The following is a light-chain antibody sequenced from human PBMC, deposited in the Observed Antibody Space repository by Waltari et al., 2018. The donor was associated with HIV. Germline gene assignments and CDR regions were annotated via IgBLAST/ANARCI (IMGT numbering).Light chain of an antibody. V-gene: IGLV1-44*01. CDR2: STN. Sequence: QSVLTQPPSASGTPGQRVTVSCSGSSSNIGSNTVNWYQQPPGTAPKLLIYSTNQRPSVVPDRFSGSKSGTAASLAISGLQSEDEADYYCAAWDDSLNGPVFGGGTKLTVL. J-gene: IGLJ3*02. CDR1: SSNIGSNT. CDR3: AAWDDSLNGPV.